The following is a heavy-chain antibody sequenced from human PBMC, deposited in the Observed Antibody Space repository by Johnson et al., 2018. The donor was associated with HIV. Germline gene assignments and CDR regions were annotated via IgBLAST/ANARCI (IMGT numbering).Heavy chain of an antibody. CDR1: GFTFSSYG. CDR3: AKDQGPGAFDI. J-gene: IGHJ3*02. CDR2: IRYDGSNK. D-gene: IGHD1-1*01. Sequence: QVQLVESGGGVVQPGGSLRLSCAASGFTFSSYGMHWVRQAPGKGLEWVAFIRYDGSNKYYADYVKGRFTIARDNSKNTLYLQMNSLRPEDTAVYYCAKDQGPGAFDIWGQGTMVTVSS. V-gene: IGHV3-30*02.